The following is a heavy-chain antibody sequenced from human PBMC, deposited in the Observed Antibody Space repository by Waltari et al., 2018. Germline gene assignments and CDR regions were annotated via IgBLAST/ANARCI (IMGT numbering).Heavy chain of an antibody. CDR1: GFPFSAYW. Sequence: EVQLVESGGGLVQPGGSLRLSWAASGFPFSAYWMSWVRQAPGKGLEWVANIKQDGSEKYYADSVKGRLTISRDNAKNSLYLHMNSLRAEDTALYYCARDTWEQFDYWGQGTLVTVSS. J-gene: IGHJ4*02. CDR2: IKQDGSEK. D-gene: IGHD1-26*01. V-gene: IGHV3-7*03. CDR3: ARDTWEQFDY.